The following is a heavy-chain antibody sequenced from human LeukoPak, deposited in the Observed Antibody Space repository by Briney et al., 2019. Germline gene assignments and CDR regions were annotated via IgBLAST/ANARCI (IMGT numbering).Heavy chain of an antibody. J-gene: IGHJ4*02. CDR2: IYYNGST. V-gene: IGHV4-31*03. Sequence: SETLSLTCTVSGGSISSGGYYWSWIRQHPGKGLEWIGYIYYNGSTYYNPSLKSRVTISVDTSKNQFSLKLSSVTAADTAVYYCARHPGRTTLGYSDYWGQGTLVTVSS. CDR1: GGSISSGGYY. CDR3: ARHPGRTTLGYSDY. D-gene: IGHD3-16*01.